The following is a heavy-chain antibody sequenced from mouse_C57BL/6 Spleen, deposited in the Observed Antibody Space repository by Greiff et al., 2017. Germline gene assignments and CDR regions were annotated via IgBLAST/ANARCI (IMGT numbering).Heavy chain of an antibody. CDR3: ARGGVTTVVAHYYAMDY. CDR1: GFTFSSYA. D-gene: IGHD1-1*01. CDR2: ISDGGSYT. V-gene: IGHV5-4*01. J-gene: IGHJ4*01. Sequence: EVQGVESGGGLVKPGGSLKLSCAASGFTFSSYAMSWVRQTPEKRLEWVATISDGGSYTYYPDNVKGRFTISRDNAKNNLYLQMSHLKSEDTAMYYCARGGVTTVVAHYYAMDYWGQGTSVTVAS.